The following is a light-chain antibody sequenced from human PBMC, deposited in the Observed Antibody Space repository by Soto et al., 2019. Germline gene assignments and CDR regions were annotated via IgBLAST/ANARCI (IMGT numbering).Light chain of an antibody. CDR3: PQYNNWPPT. Sequence: EIVMTQSPATLSVSPGERATLSCSASQSDSSNLAWYQQKPGQAPRLLIYGASTRATGIPARFSGSGSGTEFTLTISSLQSEDFAVYYCPQYNNWPPTFGQGTKVEIK. J-gene: IGKJ1*01. CDR1: QSDSSN. CDR2: GAS. V-gene: IGKV3-15*01.